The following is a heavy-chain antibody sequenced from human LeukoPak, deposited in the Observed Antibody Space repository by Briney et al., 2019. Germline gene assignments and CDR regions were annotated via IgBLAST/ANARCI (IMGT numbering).Heavy chain of an antibody. CDR2: ISGSGGST. CDR3: AKGALYSSGWYDWFDP. CDR1: GFTFSSYA. V-gene: IGHV3-23*01. J-gene: IGHJ5*02. Sequence: GGSLRLSCAASGFTFSSYAMSWVRQAPGKGLEWVSAISGSGGSTYYADSVKGRFTISRDNSKNTLYLQMNSLRAEDTAVYYCAKGALYSSGWYDWFDPWGQGTLVTVSS. D-gene: IGHD6-19*01.